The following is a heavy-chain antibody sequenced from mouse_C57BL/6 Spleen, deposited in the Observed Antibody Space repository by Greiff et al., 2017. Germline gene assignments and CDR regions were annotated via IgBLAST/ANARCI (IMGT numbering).Heavy chain of an antibody. CDR3: ARSEGYSYYFDS. D-gene: IGHD2-3*01. CDR1: GYSFTGYY. CDR2: INPSTGGT. J-gene: IGHJ2*01. V-gene: IGHV1-42*01. Sequence: EVQLQQSGPELVKPGASVKISCKASGYSFTGYYMNWVKQSPEKSLEWIGEINPSTGGTTYNQKFKAKATLTVDKSSSTAYMQLKSLTSEDSAVYYCARSEGYSYYFDSWGQGTTLTVSS.